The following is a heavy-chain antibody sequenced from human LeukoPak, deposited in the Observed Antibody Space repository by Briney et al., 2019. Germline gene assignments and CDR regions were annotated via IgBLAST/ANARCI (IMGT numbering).Heavy chain of an antibody. Sequence: PSETLSLTCAVYGGSFSGYYWSWIRQPPGKGLEWIGEINHSGSTNYNPSLKSRVTISVDTSKNQFSLKLSSVTAADTAVYYCARGTTGTTRAFDYWGQGTLDTVSS. CDR2: INHSGST. CDR3: ARGTTGTTRAFDY. J-gene: IGHJ4*02. D-gene: IGHD1-1*01. V-gene: IGHV4-34*01. CDR1: GGSFSGYY.